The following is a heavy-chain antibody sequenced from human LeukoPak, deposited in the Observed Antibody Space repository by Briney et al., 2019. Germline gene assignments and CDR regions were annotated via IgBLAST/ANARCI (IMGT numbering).Heavy chain of an antibody. V-gene: IGHV1-2*02. CDR1: GYSFTGHY. J-gene: IGHJ5*02. Sequence: ASVKVSCKASGYSFTGHYMHWVRQAPGQGLEWMGWISPNSGATNYAQKFQGRVTITADKSTSTAYMELSSLRSEDTAVYYCARDQLVWLNRWFDPWGQGTLVTVSS. CDR2: ISPNSGAT. CDR3: ARDQLVWLNRWFDP. D-gene: IGHD6-6*01.